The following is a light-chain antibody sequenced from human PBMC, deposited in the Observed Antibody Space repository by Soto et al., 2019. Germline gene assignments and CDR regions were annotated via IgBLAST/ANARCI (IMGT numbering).Light chain of an antibody. V-gene: IGKV3-15*01. CDR2: GAS. CDR1: QSVSSD. J-gene: IGKJ4*01. Sequence: EIVMTQSPATLSVSPGERATLYCRASQSVSSDLAWYQQKPGQAPRLLIFGASTRATDIPARFSGSGSGTEFTLTISSLQSEDFAVYYCQQYSTWPPALTFGGGTKVEIK. CDR3: QQYSTWPPALT.